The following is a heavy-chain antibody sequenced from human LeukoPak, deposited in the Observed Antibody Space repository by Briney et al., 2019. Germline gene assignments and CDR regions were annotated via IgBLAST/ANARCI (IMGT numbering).Heavy chain of an antibody. CDR2: IRSKAYGGTT. CDR3: TREYAQGGFDY. CDR1: GFTFGDYA. J-gene: IGHJ4*02. D-gene: IGHD2-2*01. Sequence: PGGSLRLSCTASGFTFGDYAMSWVRQAPGKGLEWVGFIRSKAYGGTTEYAASVKGRFTISRDDYKSIVYLQMNSLKTEDTAVYYCTREYAQGGFDYWGQGTLVTVSS. V-gene: IGHV3-49*04.